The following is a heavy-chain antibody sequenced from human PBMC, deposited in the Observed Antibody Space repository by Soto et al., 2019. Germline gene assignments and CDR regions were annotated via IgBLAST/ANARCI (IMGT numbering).Heavy chain of an antibody. Sequence: QVQLVESGGAVVQPGTSLRLSCEVSEFSFSSYVLHWVRQTPGRGLEWVAVIAHDGKIKIYADSVKGRFTISRDNSKNTLFLQMNSLTTEDTAVYYCAKKGGGSGSYDSFDNWGQGTLVTVSS. CDR2: IAHDGKIK. J-gene: IGHJ4*02. CDR1: EFSFSSYV. V-gene: IGHV3-30-3*02. CDR3: AKKGGGSGSYDSFDN. D-gene: IGHD6-19*01.